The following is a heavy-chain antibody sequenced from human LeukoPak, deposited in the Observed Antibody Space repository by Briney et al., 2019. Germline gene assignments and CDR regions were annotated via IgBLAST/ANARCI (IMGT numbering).Heavy chain of an antibody. CDR2: IYYSGST. J-gene: IGHJ3*02. D-gene: IGHD6-6*01. Sequence: SETLSLTCTVSGGSISSSSYYWGWIRQPAGKGLEWIGSIYYSGSTYYNPSLKSRVTISVDTSKNQFSLKLSSVTAADTAVYYCARRAPPARHDAFDIWGQGTMVTVSS. CDR3: ARRAPPARHDAFDI. CDR1: GGSISSSSYY. V-gene: IGHV4-39*01.